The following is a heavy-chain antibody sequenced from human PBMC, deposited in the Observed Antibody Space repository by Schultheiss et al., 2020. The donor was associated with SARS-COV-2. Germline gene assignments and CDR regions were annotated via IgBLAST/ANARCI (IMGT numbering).Heavy chain of an antibody. CDR3: ARVAENRYYDILTGYGYGMDV. J-gene: IGHJ6*02. CDR1: GGTFSSYA. Sequence: SVKVSCKASGGTFSSYAISWVRQAPGQGLEWMGGIIPIFGTANYAQKFQGRVTITADESTSTAYMELSSLRSEDTAVYYCARVAENRYYDILTGYGYGMDVWGQGTTVTVSS. D-gene: IGHD3-9*01. CDR2: IIPIFGTA. V-gene: IGHV1-69*13.